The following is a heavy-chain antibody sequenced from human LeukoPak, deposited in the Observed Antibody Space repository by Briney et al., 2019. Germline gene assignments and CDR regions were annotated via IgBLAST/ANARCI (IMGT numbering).Heavy chain of an antibody. V-gene: IGHV3-49*03. Sequence: PGGSLRLSCTASGLTFGDYAMSWFRQAPGKGLEWVGFIRSKAYGGTTEYAASVKGRFTISRDDSKSIAYLQMNSLKTEDTAVYYCTRNHNDYGGHFDYWGQGTLVTVSS. CDR3: TRNHNDYGGHFDY. J-gene: IGHJ4*02. D-gene: IGHD4-23*01. CDR2: IRSKAYGGTT. CDR1: GLTFGDYA.